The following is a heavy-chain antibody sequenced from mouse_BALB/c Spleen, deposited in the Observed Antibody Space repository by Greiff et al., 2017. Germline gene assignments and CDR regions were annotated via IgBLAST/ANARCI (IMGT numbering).Heavy chain of an antibody. J-gene: IGHJ3*01. V-gene: IGHV2-9*02. CDR3: ARDGLGRGAWLAY. D-gene: IGHD4-1*01. CDR2: IWAGGST. Sequence: VQLQESGPGLVAPSQSLSITCTVSGFSLTSYCVHWVRQPPGKGLEWLGVIWAGGSTNYNSALMSRLGIIKDNSKSQVFLKMNSLQTDDQAMYYWARDGLGRGAWLAYWGQGTLVTVSA. CDR1: GFSLTSYC.